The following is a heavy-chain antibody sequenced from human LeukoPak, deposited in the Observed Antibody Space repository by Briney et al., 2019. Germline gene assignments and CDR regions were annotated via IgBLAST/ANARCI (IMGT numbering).Heavy chain of an antibody. D-gene: IGHD3-16*01. V-gene: IGHV3-11*01. CDR1: GFTFSDYY. CDR2: IGSSGSTI. Sequence: GGSLRLSCAASGFTFSDYYMSWIRQAPGKGLEWVSYIGSSGSTIYYADSVKGRFTISRDNAKNSLYLQMNSLRAEDTAVYYCARSPLMIREGLFDYWGQGTLVTVSS. J-gene: IGHJ4*02. CDR3: ARSPLMIREGLFDY.